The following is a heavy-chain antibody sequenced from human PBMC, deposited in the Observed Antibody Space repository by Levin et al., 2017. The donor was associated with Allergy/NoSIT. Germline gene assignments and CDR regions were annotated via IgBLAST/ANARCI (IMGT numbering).Heavy chain of an antibody. CDR3: AKAPTHYDSSGQDAFDI. J-gene: IGHJ3*02. D-gene: IGHD3-22*01. V-gene: IGHV3-23*01. CDR1: GFTFSSYA. Sequence: GESLKISCAASGFTFSSYAMSWVRQAPGKGLEWVSAISGSGGSTYYADSVKGRFTISRDNSKNTLYLQMNSLRAEDTAVYYCAKAPTHYDSSGQDAFDIWGQGTMVTVSS. CDR2: ISGSGGST.